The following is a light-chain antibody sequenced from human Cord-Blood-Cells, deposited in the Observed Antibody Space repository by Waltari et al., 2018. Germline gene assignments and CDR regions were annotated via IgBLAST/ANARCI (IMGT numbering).Light chain of an antibody. CDR2: DVS. CDR1: SSDAGGYNY. CDR3: SSYTSSSTFV. V-gene: IGLV2-14*01. Sequence: QSALTQPASVSGSPGQSITISCTGTSSDAGGYNYVSWYQQNPGKAPNLMIYDVSKRPSGVSNRFSGSKSGNTASLTISGLQAEDEADYYCSSYTSSSTFVFGTGTKVTVL. J-gene: IGLJ1*01.